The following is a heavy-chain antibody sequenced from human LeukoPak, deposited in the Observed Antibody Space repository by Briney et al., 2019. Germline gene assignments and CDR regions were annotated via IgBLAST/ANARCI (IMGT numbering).Heavy chain of an antibody. CDR1: GYTFTGYY. CDR3: AREDSGGSYCFFS. Sequence: ASVRVSCKASGYTFTGYYMHWVRQAPGQGLEWMGWINPNSGGTNYAQNFQGRVTMTRDTSISTAYMELSRLRSDDTAVYYCAREDSGGSYCFFSWGQGTLVTVSS. D-gene: IGHD1-26*01. CDR2: INPNSGGT. J-gene: IGHJ5*02. V-gene: IGHV1-2*02.